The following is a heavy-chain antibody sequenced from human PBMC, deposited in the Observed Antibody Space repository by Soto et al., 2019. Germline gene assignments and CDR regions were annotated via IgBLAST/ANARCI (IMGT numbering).Heavy chain of an antibody. CDR2: FSGSGGTT. CDR1: GFTFSSSA. V-gene: IGHV3-64*02. Sequence: GGSQILSCAASGFTFSSSAMSWVRQDPGKGLEWVSTFSGSGGTTHYADSVKGRFTISRDNSKNTLYLQMGSLRAEDMAVYYCARAGYCSGGSCYPDYYYYYYMDVWGKGTTVTVSS. J-gene: IGHJ6*03. CDR3: ARAGYCSGGSCYPDYYYYYYMDV. D-gene: IGHD2-15*01.